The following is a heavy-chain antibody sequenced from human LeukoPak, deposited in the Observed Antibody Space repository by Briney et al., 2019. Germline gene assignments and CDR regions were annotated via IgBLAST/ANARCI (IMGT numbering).Heavy chain of an antibody. J-gene: IGHJ3*02. Sequence: PSETLSLTCTVSGGSISSSNYYWGWIRQPPGKGLEWIGSIYYSGSTYYNPSLKSRLTIFVDTSKNQFSLRLTSVTAADTAVYYCARLSLGYCSSTSCQDAFDIWGQGTMVTVSS. CDR3: ARLSLGYCSSTSCQDAFDI. D-gene: IGHD2-2*01. CDR1: GGSISSSNYY. V-gene: IGHV4-39*01. CDR2: IYYSGST.